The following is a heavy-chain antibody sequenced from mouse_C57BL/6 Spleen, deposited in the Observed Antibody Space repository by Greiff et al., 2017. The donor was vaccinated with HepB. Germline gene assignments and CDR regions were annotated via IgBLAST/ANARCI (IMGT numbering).Heavy chain of an antibody. CDR3: ARDDYGSY. V-gene: IGHV1-26*01. CDR1: GYTFTDYY. J-gene: IGHJ2*01. D-gene: IGHD1-1*01. Sequence: VQLQQSGPELVKPGASVKISCKASGYTFTDYYMNWVKQSHGKSLEWIGDINPNNGGTSYNQKFKGKATLTVDKSSSTAYMELRSLTSEDSAVYYCARDDYGSYWGQGTTLTVSS. CDR2: INPNNGGT.